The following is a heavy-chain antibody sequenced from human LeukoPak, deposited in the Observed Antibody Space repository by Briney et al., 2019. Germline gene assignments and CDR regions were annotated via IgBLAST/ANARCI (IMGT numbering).Heavy chain of an antibody. V-gene: IGHV4-31*03. D-gene: IGHD5-18*01. CDR3: AKGSTAMAKYYFDY. Sequence: SETLSLTCTVSGGSISNGDHYWSWIRQHPGKGLEWIGHIYYSGSTYYNPSLKSRGIISVETSKNQFSLKLSSVTAADTAVYYCAKGSTAMAKYYFDYWGQGTLVTASS. CDR2: IYYSGST. CDR1: GGSISNGDHY. J-gene: IGHJ4*02.